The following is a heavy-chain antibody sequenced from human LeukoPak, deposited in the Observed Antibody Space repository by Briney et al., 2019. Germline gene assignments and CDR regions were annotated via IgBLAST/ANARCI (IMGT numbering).Heavy chain of an antibody. CDR1: GGSISIYY. CDR2: IYTSGST. D-gene: IGHD3-10*01. Sequence: SETLSLTCTVSGGSISIYYWSWIRQPAGKGLEWIGHIYTSGSTNYNPSLKSRVTMSVDTSRNQFSLKLSSVTAADTAVYYCARVMWFGDLSDAFDIWGQGTMVTVSS. CDR3: ARVMWFGDLSDAFDI. V-gene: IGHV4-4*07. J-gene: IGHJ3*02.